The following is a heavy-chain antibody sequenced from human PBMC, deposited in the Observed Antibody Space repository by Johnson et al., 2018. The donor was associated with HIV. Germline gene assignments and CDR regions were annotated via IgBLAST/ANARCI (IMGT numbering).Heavy chain of an antibody. Sequence: VQLVESGGGLVQPGGSLRLSCAVSGFTFNSYAMSWVRQAPGKGLEWVSAISGSGANTYYADSVKGRFTISRDNSKNTLYLQMNSLRAEDTAVYYCAKEGMGWLHHDAFDIWGQGTMVTVSS. CDR1: GFTFNSYA. J-gene: IGHJ3*02. D-gene: IGHD5-24*01. CDR2: ISGSGANT. V-gene: IGHV3-23*04. CDR3: AKEGMGWLHHDAFDI.